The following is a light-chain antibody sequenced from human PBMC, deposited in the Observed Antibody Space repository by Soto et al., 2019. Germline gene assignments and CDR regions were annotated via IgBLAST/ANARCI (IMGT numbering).Light chain of an antibody. J-gene: IGKJ4*01. CDR3: QQYNKWPLT. V-gene: IGKV3-15*01. Sequence: EIVMTQSPATLSVSPGEKATLSCRASQSVSNNLAWYQQKPGQAPRLLIYFASTRATGIPARFSGSGSGTEFTLTISSLQSEDFAVYYCQQYNKWPLTCGGGTKLETK. CDR2: FAS. CDR1: QSVSNN.